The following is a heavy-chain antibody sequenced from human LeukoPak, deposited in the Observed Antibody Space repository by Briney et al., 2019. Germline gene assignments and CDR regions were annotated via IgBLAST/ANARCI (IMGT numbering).Heavy chain of an antibody. J-gene: IGHJ5*02. V-gene: IGHV3-21*04. CDR2: ISSSSSYI. CDR3: ARGLEWLTRRHAWFDP. Sequence: GGSLRLSCAASGFTFSSYSMNWVRQAPGKGLEWVSSISSSSSYIYYADSVKGRFTISRDNAKKSLYLQMNSLRADDTAVEYCARGLEWLTRRHAWFDPWGEGTLVTVSS. D-gene: IGHD3-3*01. CDR1: GFTFSSYS.